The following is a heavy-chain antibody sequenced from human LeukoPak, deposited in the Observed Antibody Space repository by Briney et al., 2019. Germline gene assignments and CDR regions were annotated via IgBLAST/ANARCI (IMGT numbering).Heavy chain of an antibody. D-gene: IGHD1/OR15-1a*01. CDR1: GASINSDTYY. CDR2: HSHSGSA. V-gene: IGHV4-39*07. J-gene: IGHJ4*02. CDR3: ARYQTGTMFAV. Sequence: SETLSLTCTVSGASINSDTYYWGWIGQPPGKGLEWIGTHSHSGSAYYNPSLRSRITMSLDTSENQLSLKLYSVTAADTAIYYCARYQTGTMFAVWGQGTLVTISS.